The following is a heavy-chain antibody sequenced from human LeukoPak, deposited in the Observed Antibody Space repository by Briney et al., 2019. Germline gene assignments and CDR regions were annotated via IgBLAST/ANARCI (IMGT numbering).Heavy chain of an antibody. CDR3: ARIATFGYYGMDV. Sequence: GGSLRLSCAASGFTFSSYSMNWVRQAPGKGLEWVSYISSSGSTIYYADSVKGRFTISRDNAKNSLYLQMNSLRAEDTAVYYCARIATFGYYGMDVWGQGTTVTVSS. D-gene: IGHD3-10*01. J-gene: IGHJ6*02. V-gene: IGHV3-48*04. CDR2: ISSSGSTI. CDR1: GFTFSSYS.